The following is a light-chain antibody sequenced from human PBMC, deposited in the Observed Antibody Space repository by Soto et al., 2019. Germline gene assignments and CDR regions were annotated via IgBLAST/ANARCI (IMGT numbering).Light chain of an antibody. J-gene: IGKJ1*01. V-gene: IGKV1-5*03. CDR1: QSISSW. Sequence: DILMTQSPSTLSASVGDRVTISCRASQSISSWLAWYQQKPGTAPKLLIYKASTVQSGVPSSFSGSGSETESTLTISRQPPDDSATYYCQYYNDNWTFGQGTKVEMK. CDR3: QYYNDNWT. CDR2: KAS.